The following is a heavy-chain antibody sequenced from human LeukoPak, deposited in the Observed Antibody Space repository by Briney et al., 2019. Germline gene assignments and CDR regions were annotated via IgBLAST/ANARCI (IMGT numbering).Heavy chain of an antibody. CDR1: GDSITSRTSC. J-gene: IGHJ4*02. CDR3: ARHDAVAAKYDY. Sequence: SETLSLTCTVSGDSITSRTSCWSWIRQSPTTGLQWITCMYHTGGTFYSPSLRSRVVISLDASKNQFSLKLNSVTAADTAVYYCARHDAVAAKYDYWGQGIPVIVSS. V-gene: IGHV4-39*01. D-gene: IGHD6-19*01. CDR2: MYHTGGT.